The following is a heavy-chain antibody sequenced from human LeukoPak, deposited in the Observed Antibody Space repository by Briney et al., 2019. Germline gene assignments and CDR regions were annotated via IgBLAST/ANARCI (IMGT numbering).Heavy chain of an antibody. CDR3: AREVVRGVMLNWFDP. Sequence: SVKVSCKASGGTFSSYAISWVRQAPGQGLEWMGGIIPIFGTANYAQKFQGGVTITADKSTSTAYMELSSLRSEDTAVYYCAREVVRGVMLNWFDPWGQGTLVTVSS. CDR2: IIPIFGTA. J-gene: IGHJ5*02. V-gene: IGHV1-69*06. D-gene: IGHD3-10*01. CDR1: GGTFSSYA.